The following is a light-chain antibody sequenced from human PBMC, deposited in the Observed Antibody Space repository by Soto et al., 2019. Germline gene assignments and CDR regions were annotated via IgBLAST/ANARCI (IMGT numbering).Light chain of an antibody. CDR2: AES. Sequence: DIQLTQSPSFLSASVGDRVTITCRASQGISSYLAWYQQKPGKDPKLLIYAESTLQSGVPSRFSGSGSGTEFTLTISSRQPEDFATYYCQQLNSYPLTFGGGTKVDIQ. CDR1: QGISSY. CDR3: QQLNSYPLT. V-gene: IGKV1-9*01. J-gene: IGKJ4*01.